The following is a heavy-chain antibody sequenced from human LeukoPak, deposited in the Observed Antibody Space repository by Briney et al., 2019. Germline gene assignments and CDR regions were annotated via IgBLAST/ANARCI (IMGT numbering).Heavy chain of an antibody. CDR1: GFTFDDYA. CDR2: ISGDGGST. V-gene: IGHV3-43*02. J-gene: IGHJ6*03. D-gene: IGHD5-18*01. Sequence: GGSLRLSCAASGFTFDDYAMHWVRPAPGKGLEWVSLISGDGGSTYYADSVKGRFTIYIDNSKNSLYLQMNSLRTEDTALYYCAKDGDSYGYYYYYYMDVWGKGTTVTVSS. CDR3: AKDGDSYGYYYYYYMDV.